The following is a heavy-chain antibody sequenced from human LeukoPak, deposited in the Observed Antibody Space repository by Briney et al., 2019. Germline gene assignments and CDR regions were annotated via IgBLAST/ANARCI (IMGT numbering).Heavy chain of an antibody. V-gene: IGHV3-23*01. Sequence: PGGSLRLSCAASGFTFSSYAMSWVRQAPGKGLEWVSAISGSGGSTYYADSVKGRFTISGDNSKNTLYLQMNSLRAEDTAVYYCAKWTYYYGSSGYYGRDFDYWGQGTLVTVSS. CDR3: AKWTYYYGSSGYYGRDFDY. J-gene: IGHJ4*02. CDR2: ISGSGGST. CDR1: GFTFSSYA. D-gene: IGHD3-22*01.